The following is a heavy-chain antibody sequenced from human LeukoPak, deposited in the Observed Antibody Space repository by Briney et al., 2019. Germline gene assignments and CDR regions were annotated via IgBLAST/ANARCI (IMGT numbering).Heavy chain of an antibody. V-gene: IGHV3-20*04. D-gene: IGHD1-7*01. Sequence: PGGSLRLSCAASGFTFDDYGMSWVRQAPGKGLEWVSGINWNGGSTGYADSVKGRFTISRDNAKNSLYLQMNSLRAEDTALYYCARALNWNYVDAFDIWGQGTMVTVSS. CDR2: INWNGGST. CDR3: ARALNWNYVDAFDI. CDR1: GFTFDDYG. J-gene: IGHJ3*02.